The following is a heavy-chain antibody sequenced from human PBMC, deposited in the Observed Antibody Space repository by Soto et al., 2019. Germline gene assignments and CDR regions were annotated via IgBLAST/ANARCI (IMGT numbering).Heavy chain of an antibody. CDR2: IFSNDEK. D-gene: IGHD5-18*01. CDR3: GRIASYGRAY. V-gene: IGHV2-26*01. Sequence: QVTLKESGPVLVKPTETLTLTCTVSGFSLSNPRMGVSWIRQPLGKALEWLAHIFSNDEKSYTTSLKSRLTVSKDTSKSQVVLTMTNMDPVDTATYYCGRIASYGRAYWGQGTLVTVSS. CDR1: GFSLSNPRMG. J-gene: IGHJ4*02.